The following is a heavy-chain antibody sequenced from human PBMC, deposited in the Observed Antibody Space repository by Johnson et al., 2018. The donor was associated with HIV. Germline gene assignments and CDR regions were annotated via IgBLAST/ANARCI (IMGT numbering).Heavy chain of an antibody. D-gene: IGHD6-13*01. CDR3: AKEQWSSSWDNDGLDI. V-gene: IGHV3-33*06. Sequence: QVQLVESGGGVVQPGRSLRLSCAASGFTFSTYGMHWVRQAPGKGLEWVAVMWYDGSNKYYADSVKGRFTISRDNSKNTLYLQMNSLRAGDTAVYYRAKEQWSSSWDNDGLDIWCQGTMCTISS. CDR1: GFTFSTYG. CDR2: MWYDGSNK. J-gene: IGHJ3*02.